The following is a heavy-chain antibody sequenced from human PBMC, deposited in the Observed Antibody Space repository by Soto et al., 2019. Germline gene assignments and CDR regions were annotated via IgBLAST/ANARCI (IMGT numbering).Heavy chain of an antibody. CDR1: GVSISSYY. CDR2: IYYSGST. Sequence: SETLSLTCTVSGVSISSYYWSWIRQPPGKGLEWIGYIYYSGSTNYNPSLKSRVTISVDTSKNQFSLKLSSVTAADTAVYYCARQGYDILTGYYHYFDYWGQGTLVTVSS. J-gene: IGHJ4*02. CDR3: ARQGYDILTGYYHYFDY. V-gene: IGHV4-59*08. D-gene: IGHD3-9*01.